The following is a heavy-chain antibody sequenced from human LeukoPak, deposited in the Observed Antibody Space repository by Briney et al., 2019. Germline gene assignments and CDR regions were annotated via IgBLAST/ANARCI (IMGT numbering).Heavy chain of an antibody. V-gene: IGHV3-7*01. CDR3: ASLDSNNAFEI. CDR1: GFSFGNSW. Sequence: GGSLRLSCAASGFSFGNSWMAWVRQAPGKGLEWVANIKKDGSEKIYGDSVKGRLIISRDNAKSSLFLQMNSLRPEDTAVYYCASLDSNNAFEIWGQGTKVTVSS. D-gene: IGHD3-22*01. CDR2: IKKDGSEK. J-gene: IGHJ3*02.